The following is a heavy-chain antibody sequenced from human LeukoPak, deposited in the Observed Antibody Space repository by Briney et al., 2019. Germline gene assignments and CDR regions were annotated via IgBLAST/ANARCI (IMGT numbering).Heavy chain of an antibody. Sequence: GALRLSCSASGFTFCSYYISWGRQAPGKGLKGGSTITTGGPNTYYAESVKGRFTVSRDDSQNTLYLQMNSLRAEDTAVYYCAKDGGLWVSAHWGDSWGRGTLVTVSS. J-gene: IGHJ4*02. CDR1: GFTFCSYY. CDR3: AKDGGLWVSAHWGDS. V-gene: IGHV3-23*01. CDR2: ITTGGPNT. D-gene: IGHD7-27*01.